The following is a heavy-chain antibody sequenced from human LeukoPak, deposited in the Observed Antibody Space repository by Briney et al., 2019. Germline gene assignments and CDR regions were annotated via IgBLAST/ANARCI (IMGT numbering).Heavy chain of an antibody. J-gene: IGHJ4*02. V-gene: IGHV3-30*18. D-gene: IGHD3-3*01. Sequence: GGSLRLSCAASGFTFSSYGMHWVRQAPGKGLEWVAVISHDGSNKYYADSVKGRFTISRDNSKNTLYLQMNSLRAEDTAVYYCAKEDFWSGYSDYWGQGTLVTVSS. CDR2: ISHDGSNK. CDR1: GFTFSSYG. CDR3: AKEDFWSGYSDY.